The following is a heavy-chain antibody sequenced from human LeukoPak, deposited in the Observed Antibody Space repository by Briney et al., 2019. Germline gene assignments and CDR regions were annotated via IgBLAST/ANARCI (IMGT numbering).Heavy chain of an antibody. D-gene: IGHD3-3*01. J-gene: IGHJ5*02. CDR2: TSGSGGRT. CDR3: ATARYYDFWSGLPNGFDP. Sequence: GGSLRFSCAASGFTFSSYAMTWVRQAPGKGLEWVSGTSGSGGRTFYADSVEGRFTISRDNSTNTLYLQMNSLRADDTAVYYCATARYYDFWSGLPNGFDPWGQGTLVTVSS. CDR1: GFTFSSYA. V-gene: IGHV3-23*01.